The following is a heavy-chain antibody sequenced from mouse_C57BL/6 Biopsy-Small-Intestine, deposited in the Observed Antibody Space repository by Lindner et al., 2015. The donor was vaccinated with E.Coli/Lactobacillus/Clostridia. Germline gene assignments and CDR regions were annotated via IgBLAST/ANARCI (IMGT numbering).Heavy chain of an antibody. CDR3: ARDSSSTIFGVNINNYFDY. CDR1: GYTFTGYY. J-gene: IGHJ2*01. V-gene: IGHV1-72*04. CDR2: MKPNSGAT. Sequence: SVKVSCKASGYTFTGYYLHWVRQAPGQGLEWMGWMKPNSGATKYAQKFQGRVTMTRDTSISTAYMDLSSLRSDDTAVYYCARDSSSTIFGVNINNYFDYWGQGTLVTVSS. D-gene: IGHD1-1*01.